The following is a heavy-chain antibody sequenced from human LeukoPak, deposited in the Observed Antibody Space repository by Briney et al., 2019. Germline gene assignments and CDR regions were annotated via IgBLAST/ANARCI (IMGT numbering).Heavy chain of an antibody. J-gene: IGHJ5*02. CDR3: ARGEDTALVTGGYNWFDP. CDR1: GFTFSSYA. Sequence: GGSLRLSCAASGFTFSSYAMSWVRQAPGKGLEWVSAISSSSRYTYYADSVEGRFTISRDNAKNSLYLQMNSLRAEDTAVYYCARGEDTALVTGGYNWFDPWGQGTLVTVSS. CDR2: ISSSSRYT. V-gene: IGHV3-21*01. D-gene: IGHD5-18*01.